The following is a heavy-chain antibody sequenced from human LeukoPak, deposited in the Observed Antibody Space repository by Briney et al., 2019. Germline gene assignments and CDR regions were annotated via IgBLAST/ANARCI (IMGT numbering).Heavy chain of an antibody. CDR1: GLIISNYG. CDR3: ARESSGTYYLKQ. V-gene: IGHV3-23*01. Sequence: VVFRRLSCIASGLIISNYGMRLVRQAPGRQMHWVSAISGSSGTTYYADSVKGRFTISRDNAKNSLYLQMNSLRAEDTAVYYCARESSGTYYLKQWGQGTLVTVYS. J-gene: IGHJ4*02. D-gene: IGHD1-26*01. CDR2: ISGSSGTT.